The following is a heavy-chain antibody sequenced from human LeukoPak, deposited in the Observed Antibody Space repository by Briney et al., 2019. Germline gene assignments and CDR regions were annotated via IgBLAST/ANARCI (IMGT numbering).Heavy chain of an antibody. D-gene: IGHD4-23*01. J-gene: IGHJ4*02. Sequence: TGRSLRLSCAASGFTFGAYAMHWVRQSPGKGLEWVDLISYDGSNEWYADSVKGRFTVSRDSAKNTLFLQINSLRVDDTAVYYCARGHPHGWELYLDYWGQGALVIVSS. CDR1: GFTFGAYA. V-gene: IGHV3-30*04. CDR3: ARGHPHGWELYLDY. CDR2: ISYDGSNE.